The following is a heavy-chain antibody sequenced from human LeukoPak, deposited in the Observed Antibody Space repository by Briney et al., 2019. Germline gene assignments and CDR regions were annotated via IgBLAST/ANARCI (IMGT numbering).Heavy chain of an antibody. V-gene: IGHV1-3*01. Sequence: ASVKVSCKASGYTFTSYAMHWVRQAPGQRLEWMGWINAGNGNTKYSQKFQGRVTITRDTSASTAYMELSSLRSEDTAVYYCASNDGCSSTSCYENWFDPWGQGTLVTVSS. J-gene: IGHJ5*02. CDR2: INAGNGNT. CDR1: GYTFTSYA. CDR3: ASNDGCSSTSCYENWFDP. D-gene: IGHD2-2*01.